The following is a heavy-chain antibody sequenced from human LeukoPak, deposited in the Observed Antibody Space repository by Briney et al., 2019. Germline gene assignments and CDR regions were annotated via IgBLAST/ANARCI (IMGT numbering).Heavy chain of an antibody. J-gene: IGHJ4*02. CDR2: ISGSGGST. V-gene: IGHV3-23*01. D-gene: IGHD5-24*01. CDR3: ARDQERWLHNGGSGVDY. Sequence: GGSLRLSCAASGFTFSDYGMNWVRQAPGKGLDWVPAISGSGGSTYYADSVKGRFTISRDNAKNTLYLQMNRLRAEDTAVYYCARDQERWLHNGGSGVDYWGQGTLVTVSS. CDR1: GFTFSDYG.